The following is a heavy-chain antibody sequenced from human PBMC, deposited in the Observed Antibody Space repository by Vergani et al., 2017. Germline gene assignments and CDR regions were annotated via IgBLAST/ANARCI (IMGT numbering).Heavy chain of an antibody. CDR2: IYYSGST. J-gene: IGHJ4*02. V-gene: IGHV4-59*01. CDR1: GGSISSYY. Sequence: QVQLQESGPGLVQPSENLSLTCTVSGGSISSYYWSWIRQPPGKGLEWIGYIYYSGSTNYKPSLKSRVTISVDTSKNQFPLKLSSLTAADTAVYYCARRVVTAFTFDYWGQGTLVTVSS. D-gene: IGHD2-21*02. CDR3: ARRVVTAFTFDY.